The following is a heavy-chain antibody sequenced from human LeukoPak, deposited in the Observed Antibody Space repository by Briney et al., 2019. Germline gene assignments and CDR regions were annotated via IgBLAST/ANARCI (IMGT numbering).Heavy chain of an antibody. Sequence: SETLSLTCNVSGGSISSTSYYWGWIRQPPGKGLEYIGSIYYTGSTDYNPSLNSRVTISVDTSTNQFSLKLNSVTAADTAVYYCASGDYGSGTYLWGSWGQGILVTVSP. CDR1: GGSISSTSYY. CDR3: ASGDYGSGTYLWGS. D-gene: IGHD3-10*01. CDR2: IYYTGST. J-gene: IGHJ5*02. V-gene: IGHV4-39*07.